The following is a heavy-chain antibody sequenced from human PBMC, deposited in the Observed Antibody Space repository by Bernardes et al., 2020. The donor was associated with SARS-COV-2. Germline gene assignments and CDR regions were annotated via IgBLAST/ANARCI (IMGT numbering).Heavy chain of an antibody. V-gene: IGHV4-39*01. D-gene: IGHD6-19*01. CDR3: ASRSYSSGWWTTSPFDY. CDR2: IYYSGST. J-gene: IGHJ4*02. Sequence: SETLSLTCTVSGGSISSSSYYWGWIRQPPGKGLEWIGSIYYSGSTYYNPSLKSRVTISVDTSKNQFSLKLSSVTAADTAVYYCASRSYSSGWWTTSPFDYWGQGTLVTVSS. CDR1: GGSISSSSYY.